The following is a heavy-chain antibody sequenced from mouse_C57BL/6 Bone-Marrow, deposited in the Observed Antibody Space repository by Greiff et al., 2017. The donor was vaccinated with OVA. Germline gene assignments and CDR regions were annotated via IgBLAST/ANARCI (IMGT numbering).Heavy chain of an antibody. Sequence: EVKLQESGGDLVKPGGSLKLSCAASGFTFSSYGMSWVRQTPDKRLEWVATISSGGSYTYYPDSVKGRFTISRDNAKNTLYLQMSSLKAEDTAMYYCASSYYGSRGDYWGQGTSVTVSS. CDR3: ASSYYGSRGDY. J-gene: IGHJ4*01. CDR1: GFTFSSYG. CDR2: ISSGGSYT. V-gene: IGHV5-6*01. D-gene: IGHD1-1*01.